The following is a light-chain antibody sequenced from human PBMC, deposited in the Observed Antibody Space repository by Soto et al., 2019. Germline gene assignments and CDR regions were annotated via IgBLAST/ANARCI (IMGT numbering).Light chain of an antibody. J-gene: IGKJ5*01. Sequence: EIVLTQSPCTLSLSPGERATLSCRASQSVSSSYLSWYQQKPGQAPSLLIYVSSSRPTGIPDRFSGSGSGTDFPLTISRLEHEYFAVYYCQKYGSSSTFGQGTRLENK. CDR2: VSS. V-gene: IGKV3-20*01. CDR1: QSVSSSY. CDR3: QKYGSSST.